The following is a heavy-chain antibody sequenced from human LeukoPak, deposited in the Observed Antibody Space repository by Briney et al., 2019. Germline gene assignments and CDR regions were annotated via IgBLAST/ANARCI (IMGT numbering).Heavy chain of an antibody. J-gene: IGHJ6*02. CDR2: ISSSSSTI. CDR1: GFTFSSYS. Sequence: GGSLRLSCAASGFTFSSYSMNWVRQAPGKGLEWVSYISSSSSTIYYAGSVKGRFTISRDNAKNSLYLQMNSLRDEDTAVYYCARPWNYYYYYVMDVWGQGTTVTVSS. V-gene: IGHV3-48*02. D-gene: IGHD1-1*01. CDR3: ARPWNYYYYYVMDV.